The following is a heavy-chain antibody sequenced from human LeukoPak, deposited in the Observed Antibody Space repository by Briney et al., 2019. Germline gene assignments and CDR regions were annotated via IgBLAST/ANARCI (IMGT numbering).Heavy chain of an antibody. CDR1: GFTFSSYA. D-gene: IGHD3-22*01. CDR3: AKDSASLVVIGNFDY. J-gene: IGHJ4*02. CDR2: ISGSGGST. V-gene: IGHV3-23*01. Sequence: GGSLRLSCAASGFTFSSYAMSWVRQAPGKGLEWVSAISGSGGSTYYADSVKGRFTISRDNSKNTLYLQMNSLRAEDTAVYYCAKDSASLVVIGNFDYWGQGTLVTVSS.